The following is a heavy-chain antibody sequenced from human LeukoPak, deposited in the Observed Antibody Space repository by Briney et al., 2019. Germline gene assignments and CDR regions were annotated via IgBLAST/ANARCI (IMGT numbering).Heavy chain of an antibody. CDR1: GFTVSSNH. D-gene: IGHD4-11*01. Sequence: GGSLRLSCAASGFTVSSNHMSWVRQAPGKGLEWVSFIYSGGSTYYADSVKGRFTISRDNSKNTLYLQMNSLRAEDTAVYYCAMATVTTPNFDYWGQGTLVTVSS. CDR3: AMATVTTPNFDY. CDR2: IYSGGST. J-gene: IGHJ4*02. V-gene: IGHV3-53*01.